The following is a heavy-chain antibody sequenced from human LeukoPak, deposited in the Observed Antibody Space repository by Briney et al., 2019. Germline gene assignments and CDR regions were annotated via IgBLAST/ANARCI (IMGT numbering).Heavy chain of an antibody. CDR2: ISGSGGST. CDR1: GFTFSSYA. Sequence: GGSLRLSCAASGFTFSSYAMSWVRQAPGKGLEWVSAISGSGGSTYYADSVKGRFTISRDNSKNTLYLQMNSLRAEDTAVYYCAKDRRDVYTGDAFDIWGQGTMVTVPS. CDR3: AKDRRDVYTGDAFDI. J-gene: IGHJ3*02. V-gene: IGHV3-23*01. D-gene: IGHD5-24*01.